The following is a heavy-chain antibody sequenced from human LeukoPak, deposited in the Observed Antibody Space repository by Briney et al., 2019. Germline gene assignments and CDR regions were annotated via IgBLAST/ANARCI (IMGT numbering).Heavy chain of an antibody. Sequence: ASVKVSCKASGYTFTGHYMHWVRQAPGQGLEWMGRINPNSGGANYAQKFQGRVTMTRDTSISTAYMELSGLRSDGTAVYYCARDREVGSTDDAFDIWGQGTRVIVSS. J-gene: IGHJ3*02. V-gene: IGHV1-2*06. CDR3: ARDREVGSTDDAFDI. CDR2: INPNSGGA. CDR1: GYTFTGHY. D-gene: IGHD1-26*01.